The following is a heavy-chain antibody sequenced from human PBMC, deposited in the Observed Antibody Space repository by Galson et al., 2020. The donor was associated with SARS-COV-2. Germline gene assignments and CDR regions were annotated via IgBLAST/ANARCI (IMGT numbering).Heavy chain of an antibody. CDR2: IKSSGGDT. CDR1: GFTFSNYA. CDR3: VLLGTRFLGESHLDS. Sequence: GGSLRLSCLASGFTFSNYAMFWVRQAPGKGLEYVSVIKSSGGDTYYAESVKGRFVISRDNSRDTLFLQMNTLRAEDTAVYYCVLLGTRFLGESHLDSGGQGTRVTVSS. J-gene: IGHJ4*02. V-gene: IGHV3-64D*06. D-gene: IGHD3-9*01.